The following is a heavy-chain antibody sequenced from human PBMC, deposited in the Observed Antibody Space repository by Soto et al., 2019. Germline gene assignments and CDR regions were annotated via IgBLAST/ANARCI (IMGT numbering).Heavy chain of an antibody. V-gene: IGHV4-39*01. CDR2: IFYSGTT. D-gene: IGHD3-3*01. CDR3: ARLDFRSGYYGGRFDP. Sequence: SETLSLTCTVSGDSVNNNDFYWAWIRQPPGKGLEWVVTIFYSGTTYHNPSLKGRVTASVDRSENQFSLKLTSVTASDTTVYYCARLDFRSGYYGGRFDPWGQGTLVTVSS. J-gene: IGHJ5*02. CDR1: GDSVNNNDFY.